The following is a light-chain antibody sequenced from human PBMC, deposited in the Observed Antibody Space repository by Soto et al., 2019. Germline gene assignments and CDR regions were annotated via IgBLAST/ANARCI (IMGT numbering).Light chain of an antibody. CDR3: AAWDDSLNGL. CDR2: RNN. CDR1: STNIGSNT. V-gene: IGLV1-44*01. J-gene: IGLJ2*01. Sequence: QSVLTQPPSASGTPGQRVTISCSGSSTNIGSNTVNWYRQLPGTAPKLLIYRNNQRPSGVPDRFSGSKSGTSASLAISGLQSEDEADYYCAAWDDSLNGLFGGGTKVTVL.